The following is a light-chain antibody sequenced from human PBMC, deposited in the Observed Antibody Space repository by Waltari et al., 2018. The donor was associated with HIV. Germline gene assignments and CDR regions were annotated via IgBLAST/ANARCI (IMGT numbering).Light chain of an antibody. Sequence: NFMLTQPHSVSASPGKTVTISCTRSSGRIASNYVQWYQQRPGSSPTTVIYEDNQRPSGVPDRFSGSIDSSPNSASLTISGLKTDDEADYYCQSYDSSNSPPWVFGGGTKLTVL. CDR1: SGRIASNY. CDR2: EDN. CDR3: QSYDSSNSPPWV. V-gene: IGLV6-57*01. J-gene: IGLJ3*02.